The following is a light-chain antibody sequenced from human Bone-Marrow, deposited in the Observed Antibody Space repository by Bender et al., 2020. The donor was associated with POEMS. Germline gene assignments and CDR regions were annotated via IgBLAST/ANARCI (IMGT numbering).Light chain of an antibody. V-gene: IGLV1-50*01. CDR3: VAWDDSLIGHV. CDR1: SSNIGAGYG. CDR2: DNN. J-gene: IGLJ1*01. Sequence: QSVLTQPPSVSGAPGQRVTISCTGSSSNIGAGYGVHWYQQLPGSAPKLLISDNNKRPSGVPERFSGSMSGTSASLAISGLHSEDEADYYCVAWDDSLIGHVFGSGTMVTVL.